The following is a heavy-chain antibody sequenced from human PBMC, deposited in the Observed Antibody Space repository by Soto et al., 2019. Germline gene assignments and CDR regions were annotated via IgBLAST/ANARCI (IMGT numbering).Heavy chain of an antibody. CDR3: ARDVMVLGLSYYYSYYGMDV. CDR1: EFTFSRYA. Sequence: QVQLVESGGGVVQPGRSLSLSCAASEFTFSRYAMHCVRQAPGKGLEWVAVMSFDGSSKYYIDSVKGRFTISRDNSKNTLYLQMNSQRAEDTAVYYCARDVMVLGLSYYYSYYGMDVWGQGTTVTVSS. V-gene: IGHV3-30-3*01. CDR2: MSFDGSSK. J-gene: IGHJ6*02. D-gene: IGHD3-10*01.